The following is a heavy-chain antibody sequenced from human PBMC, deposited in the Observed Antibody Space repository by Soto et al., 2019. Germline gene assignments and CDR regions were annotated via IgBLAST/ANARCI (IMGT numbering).Heavy chain of an antibody. V-gene: IGHV3-21*01. Sequence: EVQLVESGGGLVKPGGSLRLSCAASGFTFSSYSMNWVRQAPGKGLEWVSSISSSSSYIYYADSVKGRFTISRDNAKNSLYLQMNSLRAEDTAVYYCARDGGKSGYSGYDPTPPYHDYWGQGTLVTVSS. CDR2: ISSSSSYI. CDR3: ARDGGKSGYSGYDPTPPYHDY. J-gene: IGHJ4*02. CDR1: GFTFSSYS. D-gene: IGHD5-12*01.